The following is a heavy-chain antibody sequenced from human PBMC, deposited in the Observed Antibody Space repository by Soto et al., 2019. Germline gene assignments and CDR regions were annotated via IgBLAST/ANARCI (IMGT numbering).Heavy chain of an antibody. CDR2: ISPRSGGT. J-gene: IGHJ4*02. D-gene: IGHD3-9*01. CDR3: ARPPGYISDWYYFDL. CDR1: GYTFIDYY. Sequence: ASVKVSCKAPGYTFIDYYMHWVRQAPGQGFEWMGRISPRSGGTNYAQKFQGRVTMTWDTSLNTAYMELSSLISEDTAVYYCARPPGYISDWYYFDLWGQGTLVTVSS. V-gene: IGHV1-2*02.